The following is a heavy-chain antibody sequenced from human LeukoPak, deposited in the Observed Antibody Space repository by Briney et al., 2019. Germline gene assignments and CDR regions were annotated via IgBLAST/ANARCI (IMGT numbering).Heavy chain of an antibody. CDR3: ARLTLELGDSRPFDY. V-gene: IGHV4-39*01. J-gene: IGHJ4*02. CDR2: IYYSGST. CDR1: CGSLSSSSYY. Sequence: SETPSPPRPVSCGSLSSSSYYWGWVRQPPGEGRGWVGGIYYSGSTYYNPSLKSRVTISVDTSKNQFSLKLSSVTAADTAVYYCARLTLELGDSRPFDYWGQGTLVTVSS. D-gene: IGHD1-1*01.